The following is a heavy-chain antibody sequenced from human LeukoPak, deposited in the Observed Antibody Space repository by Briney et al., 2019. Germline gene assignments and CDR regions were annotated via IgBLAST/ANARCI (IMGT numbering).Heavy chain of an antibody. D-gene: IGHD3-22*01. CDR3: ARDPGYYYESSVYYQEAPFDY. V-gene: IGHV3-21*01. CDR1: GFTFSSYS. Sequence: GGSLRLSCAASGFTFSSYSMNWVRQAPGKGLEWVSSISSSSSYIYYADSLKGRFTISRDNAKNSLSLQMNSLRAEDTAVYYCARDPGYYYESSVYYQEAPFDYWGQGILVTVSS. CDR2: ISSSSSYI. J-gene: IGHJ4*02.